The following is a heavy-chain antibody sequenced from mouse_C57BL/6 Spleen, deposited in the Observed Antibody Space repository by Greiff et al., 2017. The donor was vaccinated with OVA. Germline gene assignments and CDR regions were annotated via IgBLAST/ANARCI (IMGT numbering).Heavy chain of an antibody. Sequence: QVQLQQPGAELVKPGASVKLSCKASGYTFTSYWMHWVKQRPGQGLEWIGMIHPNSGSTNYNEKFKSKATLTVDKSSSTASMQLSSLTSEDSAVYYCARESATGYFDYWGQGTTLTVSS. CDR2: IHPNSGST. J-gene: IGHJ2*01. D-gene: IGHD1-1*01. V-gene: IGHV1-64*01. CDR1: GYTFTSYW. CDR3: ARESATGYFDY.